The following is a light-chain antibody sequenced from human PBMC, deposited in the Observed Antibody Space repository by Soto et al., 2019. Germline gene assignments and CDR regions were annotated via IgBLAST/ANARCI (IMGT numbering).Light chain of an antibody. Sequence: EIVMTQSPATLSLSPGERVTLSCRASQGVSSYLAWYQQKPGQAPRLLIYGASTRATGIQARFSGSGSGTEFTLTISSLQSEDFAVYYCQQYNNWPSITFGQGTRLEI. CDR1: QGVSSY. J-gene: IGKJ5*01. CDR2: GAS. V-gene: IGKV3-15*01. CDR3: QQYNNWPSIT.